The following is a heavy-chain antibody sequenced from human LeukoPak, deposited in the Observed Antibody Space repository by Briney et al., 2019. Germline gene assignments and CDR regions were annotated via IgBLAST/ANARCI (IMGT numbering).Heavy chain of an antibody. CDR1: GFTFSSYA. CDR2: ISGSGGST. CDR3: AKDLHAVTNYFDY. V-gene: IGHV3-23*01. J-gene: IGHJ4*02. D-gene: IGHD4-17*01. Sequence: GGSLRPSCAASGFTFSSYAMSWVRQAPGKGLEWVSAISGSGGSTYYADSVKGRFTISRDNSKNTLYLQMNSLRAEDTAVYYCAKDLHAVTNYFDYWGQGTLVTVSS.